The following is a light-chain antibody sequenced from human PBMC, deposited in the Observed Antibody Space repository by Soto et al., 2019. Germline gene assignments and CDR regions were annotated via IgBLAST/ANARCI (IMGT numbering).Light chain of an antibody. J-gene: IGKJ3*01. Sequence: DIQMTQSPSTLPASVGDRVTITCRANQSISAWLAWYQQKPGKAPKLLIHRASRLESGVPSRFGGSGSGTDFTRTINSLQPDDFGTYYCQQYNSYSPFTFGPGTRVEI. CDR3: QQYNSYSPFT. V-gene: IGKV1-5*03. CDR2: RAS. CDR1: QSISAW.